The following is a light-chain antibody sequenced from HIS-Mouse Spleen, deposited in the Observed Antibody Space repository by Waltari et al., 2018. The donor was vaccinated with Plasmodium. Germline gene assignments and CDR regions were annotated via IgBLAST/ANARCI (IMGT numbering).Light chain of an antibody. J-gene: IGKJ2*01. V-gene: IGKV1-5*03. CDR2: KAS. Sequence: DNQMTQSPSTLSASVGDRVTITCRASQSISSWLAWYQQKPGKAPKLLIYKASSLESGVPSRFSGSGSGTEFTLTISSLQPDDFATYYCQQYNSYSYTFGQGTKLEI. CDR1: QSISSW. CDR3: QQYNSYSYT.